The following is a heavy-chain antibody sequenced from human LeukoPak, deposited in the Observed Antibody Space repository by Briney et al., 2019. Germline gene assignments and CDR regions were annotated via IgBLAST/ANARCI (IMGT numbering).Heavy chain of an antibody. CDR1: GFTFSSYG. CDR2: ISYDGSNK. V-gene: IGHV3-30*18. CDR3: AKDREDTAMVSPFGFFDY. Sequence: GGSLRLSCAASGFTFSSYGMHWVRQAPGKGLEWVAVISYDGSNKYYADSVKGRFTISRDNSNNTLYLQMNSLRAEDTAVYYCAKDREDTAMVSPFGFFDYWGQGTLVTVSS. D-gene: IGHD5-18*01. J-gene: IGHJ4*02.